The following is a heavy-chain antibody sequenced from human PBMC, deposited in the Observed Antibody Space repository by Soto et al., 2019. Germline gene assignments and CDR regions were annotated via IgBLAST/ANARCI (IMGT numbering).Heavy chain of an antibody. CDR1: GGTFSSYA. V-gene: IGHV1-69*01. Sequence: QVQLVQSGAEVKKPGSSVKVSCKASGGTFSSYAISWVRQAPGQGLEWMGGIIPIFGTANYAQKFQGRVTITADESTSTAYMELSSLRSEDTAVYYCARDLWAVTTTYYYYYGMDVWGQGTTVTVSS. CDR3: ARDLWAVTTTYYYYYGMDV. J-gene: IGHJ6*02. D-gene: IGHD4-17*01. CDR2: IIPIFGTA.